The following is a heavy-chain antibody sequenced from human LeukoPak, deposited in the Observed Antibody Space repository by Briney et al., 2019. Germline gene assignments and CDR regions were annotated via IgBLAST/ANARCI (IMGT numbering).Heavy chain of an antibody. J-gene: IGHJ6*02. CDR2: FDPEDGET. CDR1: GYTLTELS. V-gene: IGHV1-24*01. D-gene: IGHD6-19*01. Sequence: GASVKVSCKVSGYTLTELSMHWVRQAPGKGLEWMGGFDPEDGETIYAQKFQGRVAMTEDTSTDTAYMELSSLRSEDTAVYYCATDFSIAVAGYYYYYGMDVWGQGTTVTVSS. CDR3: ATDFSIAVAGYYYYYGMDV.